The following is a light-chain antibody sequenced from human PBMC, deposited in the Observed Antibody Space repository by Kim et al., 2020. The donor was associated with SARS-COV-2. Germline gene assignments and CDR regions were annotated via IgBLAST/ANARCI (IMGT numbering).Light chain of an antibody. J-gene: IGLJ2*01. Sequence: LTQPPSVSKGLRQTATLTCTGNSNNVGNQGAAWLQQHQGHPPKLLSYRNNTRPSGISERLSASRSGNTTSLTITGLRPEDEADYYCSAWDNNLNAVVFGGGTQLTVL. V-gene: IGLV10-54*01. CDR1: SNNVGNQG. CDR3: SAWDNNLNAVV. CDR2: RNN.